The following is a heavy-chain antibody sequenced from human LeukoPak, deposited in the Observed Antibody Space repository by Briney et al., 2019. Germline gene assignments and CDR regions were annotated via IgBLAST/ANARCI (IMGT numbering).Heavy chain of an antibody. Sequence: SETLSLTCSLSHGSISSYSWTWIRQPPGKGLEWIGFIDYSGSSNYNPSLKSRVTISADPSKNQFSLNLTSVTAADTAVYFCARHWSHSVAQFGRSYWFDPWGQGTLVTVSS. V-gene: IGHV4-59*01. CDR1: HGSISSYS. CDR3: ARHWSHSVAQFGRSYWFDP. D-gene: IGHD2-15*01. J-gene: IGHJ5*02. CDR2: IDYSGSS.